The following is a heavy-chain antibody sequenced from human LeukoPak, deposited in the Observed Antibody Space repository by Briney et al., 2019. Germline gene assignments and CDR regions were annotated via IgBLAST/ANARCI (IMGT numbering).Heavy chain of an antibody. Sequence: GGSLRLSCAASGFTFSSYRMNWVRQAPGKGLEWVAHIKEDGSDKYHVDSVKGRFTISRDNSKNTLFLQMNSLRVEDTAVYYCAKASNYYGSGSYFPFDYWGQGTLVTVSS. J-gene: IGHJ4*02. CDR1: GFTFSSYR. D-gene: IGHD3-10*01. V-gene: IGHV3-7*05. CDR3: AKASNYYGSGSYFPFDY. CDR2: IKEDGSDK.